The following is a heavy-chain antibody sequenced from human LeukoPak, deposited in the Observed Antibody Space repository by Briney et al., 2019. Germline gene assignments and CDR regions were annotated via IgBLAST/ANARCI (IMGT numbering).Heavy chain of an antibody. V-gene: IGHV3-21*01. CDR3: ARVGIVRQGGFDY. D-gene: IGHD1-26*01. J-gene: IGHJ4*02. Sequence: GGSLRLSCAASGFTFSSYSMNWVRQAPGKGLEWVSSISSSSSYIYYADSVKGRFTISRDNAKNSLYLQMNSLRAEDTAVYYCARVGIVRQGGFDYWGQGTLVTVSS. CDR1: GFTFSSYS. CDR2: ISSSSSYI.